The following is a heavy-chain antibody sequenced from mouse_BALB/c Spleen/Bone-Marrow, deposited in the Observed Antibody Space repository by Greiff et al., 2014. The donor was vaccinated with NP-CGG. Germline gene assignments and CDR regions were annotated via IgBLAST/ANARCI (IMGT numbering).Heavy chain of an antibody. CDR1: GYSITSDYA. Sequence: VQLQQSGPGLVKPSQSLSLICTVTGYSITSDYAWNWIRQFPGNKLEWMGYISYSGSTSYNPSLKSRISITRDTSKNQFFLQLNSVTTEDTTTYYCARYDYDVGYFDYWGQGTTLTVSS. D-gene: IGHD2-4*01. CDR3: ARYDYDVGYFDY. V-gene: IGHV3-2*02. J-gene: IGHJ2*01. CDR2: ISYSGST.